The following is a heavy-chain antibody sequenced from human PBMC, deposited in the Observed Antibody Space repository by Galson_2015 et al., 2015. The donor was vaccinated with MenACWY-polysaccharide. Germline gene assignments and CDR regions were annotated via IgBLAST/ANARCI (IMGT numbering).Heavy chain of an antibody. D-gene: IGHD5-12*01. CDR1: GFTFSTYW. J-gene: IGHJ4*02. CDR3: ARGYSGYD. V-gene: IGHV3-74*01. Sequence: SLRLSCAASGFTFSTYWMHWVRQAPGKGLVWVSRFKSDGSSTNYADSVKGRFTISRDNAKNTLYLQMNSLRAEDTALYYCARGYSGYDWGQGTLVTVSS. CDR2: FKSDGSST.